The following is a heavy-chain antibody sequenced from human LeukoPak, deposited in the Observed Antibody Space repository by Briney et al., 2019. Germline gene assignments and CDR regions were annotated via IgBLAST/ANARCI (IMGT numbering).Heavy chain of an antibody. D-gene: IGHD3-3*01. V-gene: IGHV4-59*01. J-gene: IGHJ6*03. CDR2: IYYSGSS. CDR1: GGSISTYY. Sequence: SETLSLTCTVSGGSISTYYWSWIRQPPGKGLEWIGYIYYSGSSTYNPSLKSRVTISVDTSKNQFSLKLSSVTAADTAVYYCARDYYDFWSGYYTPNQIYYMDVWGKGTTVTVSS. CDR3: ARDYYDFWSGYYTPNQIYYMDV.